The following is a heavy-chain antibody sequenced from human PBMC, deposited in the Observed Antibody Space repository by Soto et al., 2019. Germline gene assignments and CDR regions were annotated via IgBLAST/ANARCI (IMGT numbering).Heavy chain of an antibody. J-gene: IGHJ4*02. CDR1: AYSFSNDW. V-gene: IGHV5-51*01. CDR3: ASPCNSYVAH. CDR2: INPGDYES. Sequence: GQSLKSSCTPAAYSFSNDWIGCGRHMPGKGLEWRAIINPGDYESRYISSFQGQVTISADKTISSAYLQWNSLKASDTAMYYCASPCNSYVAHWGQGTLVTVSS. D-gene: IGHD1-26*01.